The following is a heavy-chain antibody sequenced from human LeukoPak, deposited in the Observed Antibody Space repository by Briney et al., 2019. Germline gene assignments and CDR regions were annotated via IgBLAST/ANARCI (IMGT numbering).Heavy chain of an antibody. V-gene: IGHV3-30*03. J-gene: IGHJ4*02. CDR2: ISYDGSNK. CDR3: ARGAVVAARFDY. CDR1: GFTFSSYG. Sequence: PGRSLRLSCAASGFTFSSYGMHWVRQAPGKGLEWVAVISYDGSNKYYADSVKGRFTISRDNSKNTLYLQMNSLRAEDTAVYYCARGAVVAARFDYWGQGTLVTVSS. D-gene: IGHD2-15*01.